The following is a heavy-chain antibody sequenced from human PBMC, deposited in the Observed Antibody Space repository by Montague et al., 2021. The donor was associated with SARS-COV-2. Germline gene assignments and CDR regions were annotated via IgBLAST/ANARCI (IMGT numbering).Heavy chain of an antibody. Sequence: SETLSLTCTVSGGSISPYYWSWIRQPPGKGLEWIGYISYSGHTNYNPSLKSRVTISVDTYKNQFSLTLSSLAAADTAIYYCARDSRLCGVGCYEDLFDSWGQGTVVTVSS. D-gene: IGHD2-21*01. CDR2: ISYSGHT. CDR1: GGSISPYY. J-gene: IGHJ3*02. V-gene: IGHV4-59*01. CDR3: ARDSRLCGVGCYEDLFDS.